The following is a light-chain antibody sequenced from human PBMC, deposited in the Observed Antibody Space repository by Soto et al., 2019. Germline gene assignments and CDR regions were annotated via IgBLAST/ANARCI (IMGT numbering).Light chain of an antibody. V-gene: IGKV3-15*01. CDR2: GAS. CDR3: HQYDKSPPT. CDR1: QSIIRN. J-gene: IGKJ1*01. Sequence: DIMMTQSPATLSVSPGERATLSCRASQSIIRNLAWYQQKPGQAPRLLIYGASTRATGIPTRFSGSGSGTEFTRTINSLQSEDFVVYYCHQYDKSPPTFGPGTTVEIK.